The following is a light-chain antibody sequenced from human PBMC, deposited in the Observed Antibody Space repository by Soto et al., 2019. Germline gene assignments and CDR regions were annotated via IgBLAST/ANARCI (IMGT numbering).Light chain of an antibody. CDR3: QQYNTFLT. Sequence: DIQMTQSPSTLSASVGDRVTITCRASQSISTWLAWYQQKPGKAPKLLIFDASTLQSGVPSRFSGSGSVTEFTLTISSLQPHDFATDYCQQYNTFLTFGQGTNVGIK. J-gene: IGKJ1*01. CDR2: DAS. V-gene: IGKV1-5*01. CDR1: QSISTW.